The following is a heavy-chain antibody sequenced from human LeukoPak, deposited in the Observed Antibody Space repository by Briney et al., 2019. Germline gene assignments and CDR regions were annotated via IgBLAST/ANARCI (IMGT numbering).Heavy chain of an antibody. CDR1: GGSISGYY. CDR3: ARGFDFDS. J-gene: IGHJ4*02. Sequence: SETLSLTCTVSGGSISGYYWSWIRQPPGKGLEWIGYIHYSGSTNYNPSFQRRVIISLDTSKNQFSLKLISVTAADAAVYYCARGFDFDSWGQGTLVTVSS. D-gene: IGHD3-16*01. CDR2: IHYSGST. V-gene: IGHV4-59*01.